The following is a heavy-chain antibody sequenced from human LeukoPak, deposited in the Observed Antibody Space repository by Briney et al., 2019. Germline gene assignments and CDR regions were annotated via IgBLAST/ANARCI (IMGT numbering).Heavy chain of an antibody. Sequence: GGSLRLSCAASGFTFSSYAMSWVRQAPGKGLEWVSGISAGGGRTYYADSVKGRFTISRGNSNNTLFLQMNSLRAADTAVYYCASHYYDSSSSWFDPWGQGTLVTVSS. V-gene: IGHV3-23*01. D-gene: IGHD3-22*01. CDR3: ASHYYDSSSSWFDP. CDR1: GFTFSSYA. CDR2: ISAGGGRT. J-gene: IGHJ5*02.